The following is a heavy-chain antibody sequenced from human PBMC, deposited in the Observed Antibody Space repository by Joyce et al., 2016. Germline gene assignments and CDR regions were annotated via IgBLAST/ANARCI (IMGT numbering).Heavy chain of an antibody. J-gene: IGHJ6*02. V-gene: IGHV3-23*01. CDR2: YTGSGERT. Sequence: EGQLLESGGGVVRPGGSLRLSCTASGFTFSEYAISWVRQEPEKGVNWVAGYTGSGERTLYTQAVKSRFTISRVNSESSLRLKMGRMRAEDTAVYYCARHGAGKYDSSPYYYYGLDVWGQGTPVTVSS. D-gene: IGHD3-22*01. CDR3: ARHGAGKYDSSPYYYYGLDV. CDR1: GFTFSEYA.